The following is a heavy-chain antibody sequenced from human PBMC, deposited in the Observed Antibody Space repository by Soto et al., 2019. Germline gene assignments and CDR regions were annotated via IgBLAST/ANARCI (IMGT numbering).Heavy chain of an antibody. J-gene: IGHJ4*02. CDR1: GGTFSSYD. Sequence: QVQLVQSGAEVKKPGSSVKVSCKASGGTFSSYDINWVRQAPGQGLERMGGIIPLFGTANHAQKFQGRVRITADKSTSTAYMELSSLRSEETAVYYCAREGSYGTQRYYFDNWGQGTLVTVSS. D-gene: IGHD5-18*01. CDR3: AREGSYGTQRYYFDN. CDR2: IIPLFGTA. V-gene: IGHV1-69*06.